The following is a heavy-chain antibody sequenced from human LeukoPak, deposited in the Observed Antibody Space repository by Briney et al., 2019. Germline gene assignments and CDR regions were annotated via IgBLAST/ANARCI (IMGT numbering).Heavy chain of an antibody. CDR1: GYTFTSYG. CDR3: ARASGYSYGYRGGYYYYMDV. J-gene: IGHJ6*03. D-gene: IGHD5-18*01. CDR2: ISAYNGNT. Sequence: ASVKVSCKASGYTFTSYGISWVRQAPGQGLEWMGWISAYNGNTNYAQKLQGRVTMTTDTSTSTAYMELRSLRSDDTAVYYCARASGYSYGYRGGYYYYMDVWGKGTTVTVSS. V-gene: IGHV1-18*01.